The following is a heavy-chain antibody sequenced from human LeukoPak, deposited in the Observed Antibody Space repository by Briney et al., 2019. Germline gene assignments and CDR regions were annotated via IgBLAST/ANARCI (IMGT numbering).Heavy chain of an antibody. Sequence: GESLKISCKGSGYSFTSYWIGWVRQMPGKGLEWMGIIYPGDSDTRYSPSFQGQVTISADKSISTAYLQWSSLKASDTAMYYCARHGLTWKPSDAFDIWGQGTMVTVSS. CDR2: IYPGDSDT. D-gene: IGHD3-16*01. V-gene: IGHV5-51*01. J-gene: IGHJ3*02. CDR3: ARHGLTWKPSDAFDI. CDR1: GYSFTSYW.